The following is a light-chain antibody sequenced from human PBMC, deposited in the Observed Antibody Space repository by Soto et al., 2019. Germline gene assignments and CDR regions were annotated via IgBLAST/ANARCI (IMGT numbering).Light chain of an antibody. Sequence: DIQMTQSPSSLSASVGDRVTITCRASQSISTYLNWYQQKPGKAPELMIFAASSLQSGVPSRFSGSGSGTAFTLTISSLQPEDFANDYCQQSYSTPPTFGGGTKVEIK. CDR3: QQSYSTPPT. V-gene: IGKV1-39*01. CDR1: QSISTY. J-gene: IGKJ4*01. CDR2: AAS.